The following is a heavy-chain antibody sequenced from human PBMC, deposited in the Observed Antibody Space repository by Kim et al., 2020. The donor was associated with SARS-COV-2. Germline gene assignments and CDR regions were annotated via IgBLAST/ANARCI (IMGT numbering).Heavy chain of an antibody. J-gene: IGHJ4*02. V-gene: IGHV3-15*01. CDR1: GFTFSNAW. D-gene: IGHD2-21*02. CDR2: IKSKTDGGTT. CDR3: TTGEGYCGGDCWGY. Sequence: GGSLRLSCAASGFTFSNAWMSWVRQAPGKGLEWVGRIKSKTDGGTTDYAAPVKGRFTISRDDSKNTLYLQMNSLKTEDTAVYYCTTGEGYCGGDCWGYWGQGTLVTVSS.